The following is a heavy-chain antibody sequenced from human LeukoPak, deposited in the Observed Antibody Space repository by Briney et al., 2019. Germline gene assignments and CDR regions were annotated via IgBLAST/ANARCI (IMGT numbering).Heavy chain of an antibody. D-gene: IGHD5-18*01. V-gene: IGHV3-30*02. CDR1: GFTFSSYG. J-gene: IGHJ4*02. CDR2: IRCDGSNK. Sequence: PGGSLTLTCAASGFTFSSYGLHWVRQAPGKGLEWVAFIRCDGSNKYYADPVKGRFTISRDNSKTTLYLQMTSLRAEDTAVYYCAQRTHLAMVNNWGQGTLVTVSS. CDR3: AQRTHLAMVNN.